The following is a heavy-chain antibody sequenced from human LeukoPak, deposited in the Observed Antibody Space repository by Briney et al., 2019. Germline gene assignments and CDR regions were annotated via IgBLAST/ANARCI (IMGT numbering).Heavy chain of an antibody. CDR2: INYSGST. V-gene: IGHV4-39*01. D-gene: IGHD3-10*01. Sequence: PSETLSLTCTVSGGSVSSTTYYWSWIRQPPGKGLEWIASINYSGSTYYNPSLKSRVTFSVDTSENQFSLKLSSVTAADTAVYYCARYVVYGSGKYYFDYWGQGTLVTVSS. CDR3: ARYVVYGSGKYYFDY. J-gene: IGHJ4*02. CDR1: GGSVSSTTYY.